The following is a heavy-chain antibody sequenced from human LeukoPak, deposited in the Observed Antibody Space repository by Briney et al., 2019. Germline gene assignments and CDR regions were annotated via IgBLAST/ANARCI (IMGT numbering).Heavy chain of an antibody. CDR1: GFTFSSYG. Sequence: GGSLRLSCAASGFTFSSYGMHWVRQAPGKGLEWVAFIRYDGSNKYYADSVKGRFTISRDNSKNTLYLQMNSLRAEDTAVYYCARDGARPGIAAAGIIYWGQGTLVTVSS. CDR2: IRYDGSNK. CDR3: ARDGARPGIAAAGIIY. V-gene: IGHV3-30*02. D-gene: IGHD6-13*01. J-gene: IGHJ4*02.